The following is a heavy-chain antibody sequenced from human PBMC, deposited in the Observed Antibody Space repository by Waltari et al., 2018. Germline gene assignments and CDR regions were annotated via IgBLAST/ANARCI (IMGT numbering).Heavy chain of an antibody. CDR1: GGSFSGYY. CDR2: INHSGST. D-gene: IGHD4-17*01. J-gene: IGHJ4*02. V-gene: IGHV4-34*01. CDR3: ARVLDYGDYSAKYYFDY. Sequence: QVQLQQWGAGLLKPSETLSLTCAVYGGSFSGYYWSWIRQPPGKGLEWIGEINHSGSTNYNPSLKSRVTISVDTSKNQFSLKLSSVTAADTAVYYCARVLDYGDYSAKYYFDYWGQGTLVTVSS.